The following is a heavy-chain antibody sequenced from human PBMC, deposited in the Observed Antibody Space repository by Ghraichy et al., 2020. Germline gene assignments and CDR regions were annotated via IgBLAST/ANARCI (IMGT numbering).Heavy chain of an antibody. V-gene: IGHV6-1*01. CDR2: TYYRSKWYS. D-gene: IGHD6-19*01. CDR1: GDSLSSNGVA. CDR3: VRGQWSAFNF. J-gene: IGHJ4*02. Sequence: SQTLSLTCVISGDSLSSNGVAWNWIRQSPSRGLEWLGRTYYRSKWYSEYAISVKSRITINPDTSKNQFSLHLSSLTPGDTALHYCVRGQWSAFNFWGQGTLVTVSS.